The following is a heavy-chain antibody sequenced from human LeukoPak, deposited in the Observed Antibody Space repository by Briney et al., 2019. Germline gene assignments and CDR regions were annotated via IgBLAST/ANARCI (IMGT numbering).Heavy chain of an antibody. Sequence: PGGSLRLSCAASGFTFSNFGMHWVRQAPGKGLEWVAFIRYDESNKYYPDSVKGRFTISRDNSKNTLYLQMNSLRAEDTAVYYCAKDLVRTYGSAVYYYYVDVWGKGTTVTISS. D-gene: IGHD3-10*01. CDR3: AKDLVRTYGSAVYYYYVDV. CDR1: GFTFSNFG. CDR2: IRYDESNK. J-gene: IGHJ6*03. V-gene: IGHV3-30*02.